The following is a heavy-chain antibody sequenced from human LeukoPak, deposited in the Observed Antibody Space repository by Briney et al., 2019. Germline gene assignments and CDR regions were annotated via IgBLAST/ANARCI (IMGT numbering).Heavy chain of an antibody. CDR2: ISSSSSTI. D-gene: IGHD3-22*01. J-gene: IGHJ4*02. CDR1: GLTFSSYR. CDR3: ARFTVYYDSSGYSY. Sequence: GGSLTLSCAACGLTFSSYRMKGARQARGTGLEGVSYISSSSSTIYYADSVKGPFTISRDNAKHSLYLQMNSLRDEDTAVYYCARFTVYYDSSGYSYWGQGTLVTVSS. V-gene: IGHV3-48*02.